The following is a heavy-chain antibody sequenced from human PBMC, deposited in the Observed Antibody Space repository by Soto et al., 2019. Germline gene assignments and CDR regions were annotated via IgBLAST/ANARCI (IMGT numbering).Heavy chain of an antibody. J-gene: IGHJ4*02. CDR1: GYTLTELS. CDR3: ATYSSGWTTYFDY. Sequence: ASVKVSCKVSGYTLTELSMHWVRQAPGKGLEWMGGFDPEDGETIYAQKLQSRVTMTEDTSTDTAYMELSSLRSEDTAVYYCATYSSGWTTYFDYWGQGTLVTVSS. V-gene: IGHV1-24*01. CDR2: FDPEDGET. D-gene: IGHD6-19*01.